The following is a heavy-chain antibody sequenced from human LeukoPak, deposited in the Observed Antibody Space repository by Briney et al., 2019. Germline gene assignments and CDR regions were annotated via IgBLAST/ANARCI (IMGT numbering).Heavy chain of an antibody. CDR2: IYHTGTT. D-gene: IGHD6-25*01. CDR1: GGSLSPYY. V-gene: IGHV4-59*12. CDR3: AREGGDPRWLDP. Sequence: SETLSLTCTVSGGSLSPYYWTWIRQPPGKGLEWIGYIYHTGTTNYNPSLRSRVTMSVNTSKNQFSLNPTSVTAADTAVYSCAREGGDPRWLDPWGQGTLVTVSS. J-gene: IGHJ5*02.